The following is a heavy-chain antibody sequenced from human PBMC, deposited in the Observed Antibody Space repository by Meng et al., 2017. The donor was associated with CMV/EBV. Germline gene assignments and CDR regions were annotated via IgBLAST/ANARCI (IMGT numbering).Heavy chain of an antibody. Sequence: ESLKISCAASGFPFSTYWMSWVRQAPGKGLEWVSNIKKDGSEKYYVDSVKGRFTISRDNAKNSLYLQMNSLRAEDTAVYYCARERTYLRGYSGYDFRYFDYWGQGTLVTVSS. CDR2: IKKDGSEK. CDR3: ARERTYLRGYSGYDFRYFDY. CDR1: GFPFSTYW. V-gene: IGHV3-7*01. D-gene: IGHD5-12*01. J-gene: IGHJ4*02.